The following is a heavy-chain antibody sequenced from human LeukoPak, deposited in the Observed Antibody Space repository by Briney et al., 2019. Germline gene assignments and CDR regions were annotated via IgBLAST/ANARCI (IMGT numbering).Heavy chain of an antibody. Sequence: GGSLRLSCATSGFTFSSYAMSWVRQAPAKGLEWVSAISGSGGSTYYADSVKGRFTISRDNSKNTLYLQMNSLRAEDTAVYYCAKLMYDYGDLRNWFDPWGQGTLVTVSS. CDR3: AKLMYDYGDLRNWFDP. CDR1: GFTFSSYA. D-gene: IGHD4-17*01. V-gene: IGHV3-23*01. J-gene: IGHJ5*02. CDR2: ISGSGGST.